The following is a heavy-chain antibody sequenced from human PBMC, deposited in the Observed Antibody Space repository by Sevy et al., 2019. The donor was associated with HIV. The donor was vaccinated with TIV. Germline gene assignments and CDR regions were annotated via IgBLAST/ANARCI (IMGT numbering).Heavy chain of an antibody. D-gene: IGHD3-3*01. CDR2: IYPGDSDT. CDR3: ATQSVYDFWSGYRRYNWLDP. J-gene: IGHJ5*02. CDR1: GYSFTSYW. Sequence: GESLKTSCKGSGYSFTSYWLGWVRQMPGKGLEWMGIIYPGDSDTRYSPSFQGQVTISADKSISTAYLQWSSLKASDTAMYYCATQSVYDFWSGYRRYNWLDPRGQGTLVTVSS. V-gene: IGHV5-51*01.